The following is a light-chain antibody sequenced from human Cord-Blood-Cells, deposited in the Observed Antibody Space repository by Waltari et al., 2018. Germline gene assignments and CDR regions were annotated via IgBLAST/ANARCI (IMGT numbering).Light chain of an antibody. Sequence: QPVVTKEPSLTVSPVGAVTLTCASRTGAATSGYHQHWFQQKHGQAPRALLYSTSNKHPWTPVRFSGSLLGGKAALTLSGVQPEDEAEYYCLLYYGGAWVFGGGTKLTVL. CDR1: TGAATSGYH. J-gene: IGLJ3*02. CDR2: STS. CDR3: LLYYGGAWV. V-gene: IGLV7-43*01.